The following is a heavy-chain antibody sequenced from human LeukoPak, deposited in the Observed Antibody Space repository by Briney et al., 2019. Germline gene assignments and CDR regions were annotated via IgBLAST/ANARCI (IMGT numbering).Heavy chain of an antibody. J-gene: IGHJ1*01. D-gene: IGHD3-16*01. Sequence: SQTLSLTCAISGDTVSSKSGAWNWIRQSPSRCLEWLGRTYYRSEWFNDYEESVKSRIIINADTSKNQISLQLKSVSPEDTAVYYCASEQGGSFHHWGQGTLVFVSS. CDR2: TYYRSEWFN. CDR3: ASEQGGSFHH. V-gene: IGHV6-1*01. CDR1: GDTVSSKSGA.